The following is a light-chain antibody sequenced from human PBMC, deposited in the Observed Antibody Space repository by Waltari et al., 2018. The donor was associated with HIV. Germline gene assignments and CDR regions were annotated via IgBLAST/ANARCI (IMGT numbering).Light chain of an antibody. CDR1: RSVNSN. V-gene: IGKV3-15*01. CDR2: GAF. Sequence: EIVMTQSPATLSVSPGERVTLSCRASRSVNSNLAWYQQKPGQAPRLLIYGAFGRAAGIPARFSGGGSGTEFTLTISSLQSEDVAVYYCLQYENWPPITFGQGTRLEIK. J-gene: IGKJ5*01. CDR3: LQYENWPPIT.